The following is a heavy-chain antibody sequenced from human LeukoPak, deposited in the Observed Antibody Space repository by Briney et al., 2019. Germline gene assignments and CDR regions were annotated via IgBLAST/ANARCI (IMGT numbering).Heavy chain of an antibody. CDR2: FSGAVDTT. V-gene: IGHV3-23*01. J-gene: IGHJ4*02. CDR1: GFTFSTFA. D-gene: IGHD6-19*01. Sequence: QSGGSLRLSCAAPGFTFSTFAMNWVRQAPGKGREWVSTFSGAVDTTYYADSVKGRFTISRDNAKNSLYLQMNSLRAEDTAVYYCARFRPIAVAGWGQGTLVTVSS. CDR3: ARFRPIAVAG.